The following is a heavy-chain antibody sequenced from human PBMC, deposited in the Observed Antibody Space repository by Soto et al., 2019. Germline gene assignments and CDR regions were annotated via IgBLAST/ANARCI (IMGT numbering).Heavy chain of an antibody. J-gene: IGHJ5*01. CDR2: ISSSSSYK. Sequence: EVQLVESGGGLVKPGGSLRLSCAGSGFSFSGHNMNWVRQAPGKGLEWVSFISSSSSYKDYADSVKGRFTISRDNAQNSLKPQNNALRGEDTAVYYSASDEGGSSWYVNRFASWGQGTPVTVSS. V-gene: IGHV3-21*01. CDR1: GFSFSGHN. CDR3: ASDEGGSSWYVNRFAS. D-gene: IGHD6-13*01.